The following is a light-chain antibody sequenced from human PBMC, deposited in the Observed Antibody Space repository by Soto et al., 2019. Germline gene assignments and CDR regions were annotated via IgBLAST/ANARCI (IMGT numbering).Light chain of an antibody. CDR1: HSVLFSSNNKNY. CDR3: QQYYSSLALT. J-gene: IGKJ4*01. Sequence: DIVMTQSPDSLAVSLGERATINCKSIHSVLFSSNNKNYLAWYQQKPGQPPKLLIYWASTRESGVPDRFSGSGSGTDFTLTISSLQAEDVAVYYGQQYYSSLALTVGGGTKGDIK. CDR2: WAS. V-gene: IGKV4-1*01.